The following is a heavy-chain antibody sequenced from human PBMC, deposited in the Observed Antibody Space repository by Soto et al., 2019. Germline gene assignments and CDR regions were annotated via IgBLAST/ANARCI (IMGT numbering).Heavy chain of an antibody. CDR1: GYSFTSYW. V-gene: IGHV5-51*01. Sequence: GESLRISCKGSGYSFTSYWIGWVRQMPGKGLEWMGIIYPGDSDTRYSPSFQGQVTISADKSISTAYLQWSSLKASDTAMYYCARRSSSIAAAGYYYYMDVWGKGTTVTVSS. CDR3: ARRSSSIAAAGYYYYMDV. J-gene: IGHJ6*03. D-gene: IGHD6-13*01. CDR2: IYPGDSDT.